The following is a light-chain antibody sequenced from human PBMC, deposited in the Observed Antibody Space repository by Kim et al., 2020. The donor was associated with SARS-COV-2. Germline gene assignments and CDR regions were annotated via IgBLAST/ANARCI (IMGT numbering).Light chain of an antibody. CDR2: AAT. J-gene: IGKJ5*01. V-gene: IGKV1-39*01. Sequence: DSQMTQSPSSLSASVGDRVTITCRTSQDLNTYMNWYQHKPGKAPKLLIYAATTLQDGVPSRFSGNTSGTYFTLTINSLQPDDFATYYCQQSYETPFFGKGTRLEIK. CDR3: QQSYETPF. CDR1: QDLNTY.